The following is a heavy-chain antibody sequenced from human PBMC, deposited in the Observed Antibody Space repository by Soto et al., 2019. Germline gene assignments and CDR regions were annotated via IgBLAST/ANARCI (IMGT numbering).Heavy chain of an antibody. CDR3: ARHNSYDFFTGLGYYFDV. D-gene: IGHD3-3*01. CDR2: IYYSGST. CDR1: GGSISSYY. V-gene: IGHV4-59*08. Sequence: KPSETLSLTCTVSGGSISSYYWSWIRQPPGKGLEWIGYIYYSGSTNYNPSLKSRVTISVDTSKNQFSLKLSSVTAADTAVYYCARHNSYDFFTGLGYYFDVWGQGTLVPVSS. J-gene: IGHJ4*02.